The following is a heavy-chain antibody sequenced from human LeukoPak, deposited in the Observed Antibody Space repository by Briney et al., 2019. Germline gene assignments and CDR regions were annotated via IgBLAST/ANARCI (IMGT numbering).Heavy chain of an antibody. CDR2: INHSGST. J-gene: IGHJ4*02. CDR3: ARGYSYGHTLDY. V-gene: IGHV4-34*01. Sequence: PSETLSLTCAVYGGSFSGYYWSWIRQPPGKGLEWIGEINHSGSTYYNPSLKSRVTISVDTSKNQFSLKLSSVTAADTAVYYCARGYSYGHTLDYWGQGTLVTVSS. CDR1: GGSFSGYY. D-gene: IGHD5-18*01.